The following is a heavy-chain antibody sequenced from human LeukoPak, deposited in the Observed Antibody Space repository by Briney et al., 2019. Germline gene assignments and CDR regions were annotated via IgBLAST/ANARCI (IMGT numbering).Heavy chain of an antibody. CDR2: IIPIFGTA. J-gene: IGHJ4*02. V-gene: IGHV1-69*13. Sequence: SVKVSCKASRGTFSSNAISWVRQAPGQGLEWMGGIIPIFGTANYAQKFQGRVTITADESTSTAYMELSRLRSEDTAVYYCAREETYYDILTGYYNLYHFDYWGQGTLVTVSS. CDR3: AREETYYDILTGYYNLYHFDY. D-gene: IGHD3-9*01. CDR1: RGTFSSNA.